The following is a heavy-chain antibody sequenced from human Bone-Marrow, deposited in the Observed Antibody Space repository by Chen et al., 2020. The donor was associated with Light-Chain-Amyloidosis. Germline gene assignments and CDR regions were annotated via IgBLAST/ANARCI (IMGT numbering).Heavy chain of an antibody. J-gene: IGHJ4*02. CDR1: QFKSSNFA. D-gene: IGHD3-3*01. CDR2: ITGRRAHP. CDR3: AILGTRVWLLYYFDH. V-gene: IGHV3-23*01. Sequence: EVQLLESGGGLVQPGGSLRLSCAAAQFKSSNFAMSWVRQAPGKGLEYISGITGRRAHPYSAPSVRGRFRISRDHSKNPLYLQMNSLRPDDAAVYYCAILGTRVWLLYYFDHWCQGALVTVTS.